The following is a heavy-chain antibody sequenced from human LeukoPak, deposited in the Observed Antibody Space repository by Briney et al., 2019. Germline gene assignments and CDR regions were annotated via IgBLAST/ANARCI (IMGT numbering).Heavy chain of an antibody. CDR2: ISGSGGST. J-gene: IGHJ3*02. CDR3: AKDYADSSGWYRAFDI. CDR1: GFTFSSYA. Sequence: GGSLRLSCAASGFTFSSYAMSWVRQAPGKGLEWVSAISGSGGSTYYADSVKGRFTISRDNSKNTLYLQMNSLRAEDTAVYYCAKDYADSSGWYRAFDIRGQGTMVTVSS. V-gene: IGHV3-23*01. D-gene: IGHD6-19*01.